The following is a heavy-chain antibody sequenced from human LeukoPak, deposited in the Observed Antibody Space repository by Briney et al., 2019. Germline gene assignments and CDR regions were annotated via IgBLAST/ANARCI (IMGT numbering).Heavy chain of an antibody. Sequence: GGSLRLSCAASGFTFSSYWMSWVRQAPGKGLEWVANIKQDGSEKYYVDSVKGRFTISRDNAKNSLHLQMNSLRAEDTAVYYCASRGYSYGEYYFDYWGQGTLVTVSS. CDR3: ASRGYSYGEYYFDY. D-gene: IGHD5-18*01. CDR1: GFTFSSYW. V-gene: IGHV3-7*01. J-gene: IGHJ4*02. CDR2: IKQDGSEK.